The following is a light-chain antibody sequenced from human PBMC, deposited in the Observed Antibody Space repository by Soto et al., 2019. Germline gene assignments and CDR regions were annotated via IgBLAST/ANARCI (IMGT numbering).Light chain of an antibody. V-gene: IGKV1-33*01. Sequence: DIEMTQSPPSLSASVGDSVTITCRASQDIDKYLSWYQQKPGKAPELLIYSASILETGVPSRFSGNGSGTDFSFTINTLQPEDVAAYYCQQYANLPLTFGPGTKVDFK. CDR3: QQYANLPLT. CDR1: QDIDKY. J-gene: IGKJ3*01. CDR2: SAS.